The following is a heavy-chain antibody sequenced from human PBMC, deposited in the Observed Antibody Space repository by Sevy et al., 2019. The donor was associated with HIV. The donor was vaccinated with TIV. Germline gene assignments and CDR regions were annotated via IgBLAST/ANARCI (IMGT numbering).Heavy chain of an antibody. CDR1: GFTFSSYS. CDR2: ISSSSTI. D-gene: IGHD5-18*01. J-gene: IGHJ3*02. V-gene: IGHV3-48*02. CDR3: ARGLNRYSYGTDAFDI. Sequence: GSLRLSCAASGFTFSSYSMNWVRQAPGKGLEWVSYISSSSTIYYADSVKGRFTISRDNAKNSLYLQMNSLRDEDTAVYYCARGLNRYSYGTDAFDIWGQGTMVTVSS.